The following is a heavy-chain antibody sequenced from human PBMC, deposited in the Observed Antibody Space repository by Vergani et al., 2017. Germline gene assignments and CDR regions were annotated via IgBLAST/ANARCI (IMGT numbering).Heavy chain of an antibody. J-gene: IGHJ5*02. CDR1: GGSMSGYY. D-gene: IGHD3-10*01. Sequence: QVQLQESGPGLVKPSETLALTCTVPGGSMSGYYWSWIRQPPGKELEWIGYMYHSGSTNYNPSLETRVTISGDTSKNQFSLKLNSVTAADTAVYYCGRVADFYGLGSRRLDLWGQGILVTVSS. V-gene: IGHV4-59*01. CDR3: GRVADFYGLGSRRLDL. CDR2: MYHSGST.